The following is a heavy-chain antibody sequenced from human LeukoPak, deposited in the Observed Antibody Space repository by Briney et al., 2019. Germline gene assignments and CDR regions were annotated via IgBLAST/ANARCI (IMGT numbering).Heavy chain of an antibody. D-gene: IGHD2-8*01. J-gene: IGHJ3*02. Sequence: GGSLRLSCAGSGFTFSAYGMHWVRQAPGKGLEWVAIIYYDGSNKYYADSVKGRFTISRDNSKNTLFLQMNSLRAEDTAVYYCAGVGNNGAVDAFDIWGQGTMVTVSS. CDR3: AGVGNNGAVDAFDI. V-gene: IGHV3-33*08. CDR1: GFTFSAYG. CDR2: IYYDGSNK.